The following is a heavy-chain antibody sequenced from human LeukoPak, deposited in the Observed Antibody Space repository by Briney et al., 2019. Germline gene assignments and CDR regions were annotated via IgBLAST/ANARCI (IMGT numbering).Heavy chain of an antibody. CDR2: IYYSGST. D-gene: IGHD5-12*01. CDR1: GGSISSGGYY. CDR3: ARVNKRRGYDLDY. J-gene: IGHJ4*02. Sequence: PSQTLSLTCTVSGGSISSGGYYWSWIRQHPGKGLEWIGYIYYSGSTYYYPSLKSRVTISFDTSKNQFSLKLSSVTAADTAVYYCARVNKRRGYDLDYWGQGTLVTVSS. V-gene: IGHV4-31*03.